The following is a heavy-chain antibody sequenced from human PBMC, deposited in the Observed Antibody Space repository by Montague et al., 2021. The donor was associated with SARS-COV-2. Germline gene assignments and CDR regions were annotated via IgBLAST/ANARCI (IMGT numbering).Heavy chain of an antibody. V-gene: IGHV3-23*03. D-gene: IGHD2-15*01. CDR3: VRARRSNCYCPSH. Sequence: SLRLSCAASGFAFNPYAMNWVRQAPGKGLEGVSVIFSGSSKIFYADSVRGRFTISRDDSKNTVYLQLGSLRAEDTAVYYCVRARRSNCYCPSHWGQGTLVTVSS. CDR1: GFAFNPYA. J-gene: IGHJ4*02. CDR2: IFSGSSKI.